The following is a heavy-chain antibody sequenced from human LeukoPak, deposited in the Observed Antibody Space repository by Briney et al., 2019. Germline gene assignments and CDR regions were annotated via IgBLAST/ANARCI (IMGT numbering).Heavy chain of an antibody. CDR3: ARDVKSILLIVVVVAATYYFDY. CDR2: ISYDGSNK. J-gene: IGHJ4*02. V-gene: IGHV3-30-3*01. D-gene: IGHD2-15*01. CDR1: GFTFSSYA. Sequence: PGRSLRLSCAASGFTFSSYAMHWVRQAPGKWLEWVAVISYDGSNKYYADSVKGRFTISRENSKNTLYLQMNRLRAEETAVYYCARDVKSILLIVVVVAATYYFDYWGQGTLVTVSS.